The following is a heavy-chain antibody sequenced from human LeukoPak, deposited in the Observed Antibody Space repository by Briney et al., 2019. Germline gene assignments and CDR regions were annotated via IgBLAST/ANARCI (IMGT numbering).Heavy chain of an antibody. J-gene: IGHJ4*02. D-gene: IGHD6-19*01. Sequence: SSVKVSCKASGGTFSSYAISWVRQAPGQGLEWMGRIIPIFGTANYAQKFQGRVTITTDESTSTAYMELSSLRSEDTAVYYCASISSGWHGVDYWGQGTLVTVSS. V-gene: IGHV1-69*05. CDR3: ASISSGWHGVDY. CDR2: IIPIFGTA. CDR1: GGTFSSYA.